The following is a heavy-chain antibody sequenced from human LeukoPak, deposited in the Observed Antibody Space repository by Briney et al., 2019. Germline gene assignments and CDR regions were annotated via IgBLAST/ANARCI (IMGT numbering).Heavy chain of an antibody. D-gene: IGHD5-24*01. V-gene: IGHV3-23*01. Sequence: GGSLRLSCAASGFTFSSYAMSWVRQAPGKGLEWVSAIGGGGVSTYYADSVKGRFTISRDNSKNTLYLQMNSLRAEDTVIHFCASKPMAELDYWGQGTLVTASS. CDR1: GFTFSSYA. CDR3: ASKPMAELDY. CDR2: IGGGGVST. J-gene: IGHJ4*02.